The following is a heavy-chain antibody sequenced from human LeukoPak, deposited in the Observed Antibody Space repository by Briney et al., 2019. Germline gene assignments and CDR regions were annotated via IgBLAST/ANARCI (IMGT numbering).Heavy chain of an antibody. CDR1: NFTFGSYG. D-gene: IGHD2-2*01. J-gene: IGHJ4*02. Sequence: PGGSLRLSCAASNFTFGSYGMNWVRHVPGKGLEWVAYISYDGSDKYYTDSVKGRFTISRDNAKNTLYLQMNSLRVEDTAMYYCAKDQCSTSSWLACRFSDYWGQGSLVTVSS. CDR2: ISYDGSDK. V-gene: IGHV3-30*02. CDR3: AKDQCSTSSWLACRFSDY.